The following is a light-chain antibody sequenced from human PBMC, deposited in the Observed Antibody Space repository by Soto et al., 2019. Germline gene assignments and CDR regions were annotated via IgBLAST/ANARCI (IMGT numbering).Light chain of an antibody. CDR1: HSVGTY. CDR2: GAS. Sequence: EIVLMQSPGTLPLSPGERATLSCRASHSVGTYLVWYQQKPGQAPRLLIYGASTRATGIPDRFSGSWSGTDFTLTISRLAPEDFAVYYCQQYGSSPQTFGKGTKVYIK. CDR3: QQYGSSPQT. V-gene: IGKV3-20*01. J-gene: IGKJ1*01.